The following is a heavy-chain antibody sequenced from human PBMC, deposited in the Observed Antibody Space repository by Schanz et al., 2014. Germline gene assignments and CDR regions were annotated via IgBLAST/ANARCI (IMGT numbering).Heavy chain of an antibody. D-gene: IGHD6-19*01. J-gene: IGHJ4*02. Sequence: QVQLVQSGAEVKKPGSSVKVSCKASGDTFRSYTINWVRHAPGQGLEWMGIINPSGGSTSYAQKFQGRVTMTRDTSTSTVYMYLSSLRSEDTAVYYCARRYSSGWYEFDYWGQGTLVTVSS. CDR2: INPSGGST. CDR1: GDTFRSYT. V-gene: IGHV1-46*03. CDR3: ARRYSSGWYEFDY.